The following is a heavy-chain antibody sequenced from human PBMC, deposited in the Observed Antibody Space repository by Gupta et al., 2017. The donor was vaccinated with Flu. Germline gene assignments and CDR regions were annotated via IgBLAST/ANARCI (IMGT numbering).Heavy chain of an antibody. CDR1: GFTFSSYD. D-gene: IGHD4-17*01. V-gene: IGHV1-8*01. CDR2: MNSNSGNT. CDR3: ARIWDPDNYGYRDKNNFDY. J-gene: IGHJ4*02. Sequence: QVQLVQSGAEVQTPGASVKVSCQASGFTFSSYDFSWVRKASGQELQWMGWMNSNSGNTGYAQKFQGRVTMTRDTSINTAYMELSSLTYEDTAVYYCARIWDPDNYGYRDKNNFDYWGQGTLVTVS.